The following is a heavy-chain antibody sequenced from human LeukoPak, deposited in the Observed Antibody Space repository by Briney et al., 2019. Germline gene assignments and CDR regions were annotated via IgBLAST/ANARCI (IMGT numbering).Heavy chain of an antibody. CDR1: GGSFSGYY. D-gene: IGHD3-10*01. Sequence: PSETLSLTCAVYGGSFSGYYWSWIRQPPGKGLEWIGEINHSGSTNYNPSLKSRVTISVDTSTNQFSRKLSSVTAADTAVYYCARDSPYYYGSGNWFDPWGQGTLVTVSS. CDR2: INHSGST. V-gene: IGHV4-34*01. CDR3: ARDSPYYYGSGNWFDP. J-gene: IGHJ5*02.